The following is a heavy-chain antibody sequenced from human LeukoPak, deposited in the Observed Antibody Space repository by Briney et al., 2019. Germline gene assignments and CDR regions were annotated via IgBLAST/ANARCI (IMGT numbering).Heavy chain of an antibody. CDR3: ARAEYDFWSGYYPLGGFDT. CDR2: IRKKGYGGTT. Sequence: GGSLRLSCTVSGFNFDDYVMSWVRQAPGKGLEWVGFIRKKGYGGTTEYAASVEGRFTISRDDSKGIAYLQMNSLKTEDTAVYYCARAEYDFWSGYYPLGGFDTWGQGTVVTVSS. D-gene: IGHD3-3*01. V-gene: IGHV3-49*04. CDR1: GFNFDDYV. J-gene: IGHJ3*02.